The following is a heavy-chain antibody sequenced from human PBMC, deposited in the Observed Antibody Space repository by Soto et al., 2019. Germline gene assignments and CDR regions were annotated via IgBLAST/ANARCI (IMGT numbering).Heavy chain of an antibody. D-gene: IGHD3-3*01. CDR2: ISAYNGNT. J-gene: IGHJ4*02. Sequence: ASVKVSCKASGYTFTSYGISWVRQAPGQGLEWTGWISAYNGNTNYAQKLQGRVTMTTDTSTSTAYMELRSLRSDDTAVYYCARVQVTIFGVVIIGDFDYWGQGTLVTVSS. CDR1: GYTFTSYG. V-gene: IGHV1-18*01. CDR3: ARVQVTIFGVVIIGDFDY.